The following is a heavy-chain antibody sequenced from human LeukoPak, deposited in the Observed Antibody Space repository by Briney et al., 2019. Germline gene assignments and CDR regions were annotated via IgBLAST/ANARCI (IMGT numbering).Heavy chain of an antibody. J-gene: IGHJ1*01. CDR2: IYYSGST. Sequence: SETLSLTCTVSGGSISSGAYYWSWIRQPPGKGLEWIGYIYYSGSTYYNPSLKSRLTISVDTSKNQFSLKLSSVTAADTAVYYCASLIDDSSGSKYEYFQHWGQGTLVTVSS. V-gene: IGHV4-30-4*01. CDR1: GGSISSGAYY. CDR3: ASLIDDSSGSKYEYFQH. D-gene: IGHD3-22*01.